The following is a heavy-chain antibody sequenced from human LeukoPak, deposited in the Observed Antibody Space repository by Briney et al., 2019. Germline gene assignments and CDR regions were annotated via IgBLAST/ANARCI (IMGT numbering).Heavy chain of an antibody. CDR1: GFTFSSYG. Sequence: GGSLRPSCGASGFTFSSYGMHWVRKAPGKGLEWVAVFSYEGIIKYYADSVKGRFTISRDNSKNTLYLQMNSLRAEDTAVYYCAKDHVYSSGWYNWALQTTEYYYYGMDVWGQGTTVTVSS. CDR3: AKDHVYSSGWYNWALQTTEYYYYGMDV. V-gene: IGHV3-30*18. D-gene: IGHD6-19*01. J-gene: IGHJ6*02. CDR2: FSYEGIIK.